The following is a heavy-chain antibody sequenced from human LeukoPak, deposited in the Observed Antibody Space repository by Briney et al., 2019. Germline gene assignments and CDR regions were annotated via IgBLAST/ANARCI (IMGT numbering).Heavy chain of an antibody. CDR1: GASINNYY. V-gene: IGHV4-4*07. J-gene: IGHJ5*02. CDR2: IYIGGTA. CDR3: AREKGDPAAINCLDL. D-gene: IGHD2-2*01. Sequence: SETLSLTCTVSGASINNYYWDWIRQPAKKGLEWIGRIYIGGTANYNSSLQGRVTMSVDTSKNQVSLRLTSVTAADTAVYYCAREKGDPAAINCLDLWGQGTLVTVSS.